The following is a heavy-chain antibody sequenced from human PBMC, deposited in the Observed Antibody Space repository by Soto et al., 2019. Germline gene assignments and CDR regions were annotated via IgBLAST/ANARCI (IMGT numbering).Heavy chain of an antibody. Sequence: GGSLRLSCAASGFTFSSYAMSWVRQAPGNGLEWVSAISGSGGSTYYADSVKGRFTISRDNSKNTLYLQMNSLRAEDPAVYYCAKVGNAFSPGYNYNGMDVWGQGXKVSV. CDR2: ISGSGGST. CDR1: GFTFSSYA. J-gene: IGHJ6*02. V-gene: IGHV3-23*01. CDR3: AKVGNAFSPGYNYNGMDV.